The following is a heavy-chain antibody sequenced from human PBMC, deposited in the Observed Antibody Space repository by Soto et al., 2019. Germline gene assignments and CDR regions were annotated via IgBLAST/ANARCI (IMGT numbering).Heavy chain of an antibody. CDR3: AKVEPGGIYDSSGYYYFDY. CDR1: GFTFSSYA. V-gene: IGHV3-23*01. Sequence: GGSLRLSCAASGFTFSSYAMSWVRQAPGKGLEWVSAISGSGGSTYYADSVKGRFTISRDNSKNTLYLQMNSLRAEDTAVYYCAKVEPGGIYDSSGYYYFDYWGQGTLVTVSS. J-gene: IGHJ4*02. D-gene: IGHD3-22*01. CDR2: ISGSGGST.